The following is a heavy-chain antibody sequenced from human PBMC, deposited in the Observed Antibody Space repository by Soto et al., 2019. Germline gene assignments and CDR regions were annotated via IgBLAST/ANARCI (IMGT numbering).Heavy chain of an antibody. D-gene: IGHD3-3*01. CDR2: IWYDGSNK. Sequence: GGSLRLSCAASGFTFSSYGMHWVRQAPGKGLEWVAVIWYDGSNKYYADSVKGRFTISRDNSKNTLYLQMNSLRAEDTAVYYCAKVQTTRVTIFGVTKRGAYGMDVWGQGTTVTVSS. V-gene: IGHV3-33*06. J-gene: IGHJ6*02. CDR3: AKVQTTRVTIFGVTKRGAYGMDV. CDR1: GFTFSSYG.